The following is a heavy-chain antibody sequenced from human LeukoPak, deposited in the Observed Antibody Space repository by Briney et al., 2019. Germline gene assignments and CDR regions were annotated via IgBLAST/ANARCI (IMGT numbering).Heavy chain of an antibody. Sequence: SQTLSLTCAISGVSVSRDGVGWHWIRQSPSRGLEWLGRKWNDDYALSVRSRITINLDTSKTQFSLHLKSVTPEDTAVYYCARGKNFAFDFWGQGTLVTVSS. D-gene: IGHD1-14*01. J-gene: IGHJ4*02. CDR2: KWND. CDR3: ARGKNFAFDF. V-gene: IGHV6-1*01. CDR1: GVSVSRDGVG.